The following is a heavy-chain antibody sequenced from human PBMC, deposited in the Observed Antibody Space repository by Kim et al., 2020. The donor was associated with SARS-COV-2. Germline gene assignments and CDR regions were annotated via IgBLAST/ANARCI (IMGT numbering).Heavy chain of an antibody. CDR2: INPNSGGT. D-gene: IGHD1-7*01. V-gene: IGHV1-2*02. CDR1: GYTFTGYY. J-gene: IGHJ4*02. Sequence: ASVKVSCKASGYTFTGYYMHWVRQAPGQGLEWMGWINPNSGGTNYAQKFQGRVTMTRDTSISTAYMELSRLRSDDTAVYYCARVPLKRTGTIDYWGQGTLVTVSS. CDR3: ARVPLKRTGTIDY.